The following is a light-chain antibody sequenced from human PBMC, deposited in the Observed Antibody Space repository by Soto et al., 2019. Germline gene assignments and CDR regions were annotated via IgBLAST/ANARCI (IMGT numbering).Light chain of an antibody. CDR3: QQYDNVPLT. J-gene: IGKJ4*01. CDR1: QDITND. CDR2: EAS. Sequence: DIQMTQSPSSLSASVGDRVTITCQASQDITNDLNWYQQKPGKAPKVLIYEASNLKTGVPSRLRGSGSGTDFTSTISSLQPEDIVTYFCQQYDNVPLTFGGGTKVEIK. V-gene: IGKV1-33*01.